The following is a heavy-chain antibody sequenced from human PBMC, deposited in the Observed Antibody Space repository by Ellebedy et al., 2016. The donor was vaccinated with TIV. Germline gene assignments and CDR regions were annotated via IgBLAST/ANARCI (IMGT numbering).Heavy chain of an antibody. J-gene: IGHJ4*02. CDR3: VRRLGARPPSD. D-gene: IGHD1-26*01. CDR1: GGSLSGSTYY. V-gene: IGHV4-39*01. Sequence: GSLRLXXTVSGGSLSGSTYYWGWIRQFPEKGLEWLGSIYYGESTYYNPSLKSRVTISIDTSKNQFSLKLSAVTAADTAVYHCVRRLGARPPSDWGQGTLVTVSS. CDR2: IYYGEST.